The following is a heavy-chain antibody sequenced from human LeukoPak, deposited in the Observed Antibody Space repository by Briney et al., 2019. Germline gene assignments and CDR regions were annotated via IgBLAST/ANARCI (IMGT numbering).Heavy chain of an antibody. CDR2: ISSSSSYI. J-gene: IGHJ6*03. D-gene: IGHD2-2*01. CDR3: ARDSYCSSTSCYVYYYYYMDV. Sequence: GGSLRLSCAASGFTFSSYSMNWVRQAPGKGLEGVSSISSSSSYIYYADSVKGRFTISRDNAKNSLYLQMNSLRAEDTAVYYCARDSYCSSTSCYVYYYYYMDVWGKGTTVTVSS. V-gene: IGHV3-21*01. CDR1: GFTFSSYS.